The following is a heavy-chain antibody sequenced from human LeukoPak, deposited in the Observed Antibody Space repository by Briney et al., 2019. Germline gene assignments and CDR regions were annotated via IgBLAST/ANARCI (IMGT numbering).Heavy chain of an antibody. Sequence: SGTLSLTCAVSGGSISSSNWWSWVRQPPGKGLEWIGEIYHSGSTNYNPSLKSRVTVSVDKSKSQFSLKLSSVTAADTAVYYCARQNSGYYSWYFDYWGQGTLVTVSS. CDR3: ARQNSGYYSWYFDY. D-gene: IGHD3-22*01. CDR1: GGSISSSNW. V-gene: IGHV4-4*02. CDR2: IYHSGST. J-gene: IGHJ4*02.